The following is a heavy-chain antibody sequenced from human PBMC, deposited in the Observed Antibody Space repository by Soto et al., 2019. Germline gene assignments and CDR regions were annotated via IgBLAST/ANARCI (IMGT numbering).Heavy chain of an antibody. CDR1: GFTFSSYA. D-gene: IGHD6-13*01. J-gene: IGHJ4*02. CDR3: AREIEAAAGHDFDY. V-gene: IGHV3-23*01. Sequence: GGSLRLSCAASGFTFSSYAMSWVRQAPGKGLEWVSAISGSGGSTYYADSVKGWFTISRDNSKNPLYLQMNSLRAEDTAVYYCAREIEAAAGHDFDYWGQGTLVTVSS. CDR2: ISGSGGST.